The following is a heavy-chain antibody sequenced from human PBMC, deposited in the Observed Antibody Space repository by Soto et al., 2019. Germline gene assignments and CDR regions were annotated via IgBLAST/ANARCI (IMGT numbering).Heavy chain of an antibody. J-gene: IGHJ4*02. CDR2: ISGSGGST. Sequence: GGSLRLSCAASGFTFSSYAMRWVRQAPGKGLEWVSAISGSGGSTYYADSAKGRFTISRDNSKNTLYLQMNSLRAEDTAVYYCAKHLADRYHFDYLGLGTLGTVSS. D-gene: IGHD1-1*01. CDR1: GFTFSSYA. V-gene: IGHV3-23*01. CDR3: AKHLADRYHFDY.